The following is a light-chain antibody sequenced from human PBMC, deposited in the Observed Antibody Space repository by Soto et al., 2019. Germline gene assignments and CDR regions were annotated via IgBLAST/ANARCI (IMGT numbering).Light chain of an antibody. CDR3: AAWDGSLNGVL. CDR2: SNN. Sequence: QSVLTQPPSASGTPGQRVTISCFGSRSNIGTNTVNWYQQLPGTAPKVLIYSNNRRPSGVPDRFYGSRSGTSASLAISGLQSEDEAVYYCAAWDGSLNGVLFGGGTKVTVL. V-gene: IGLV1-44*01. J-gene: IGLJ2*01. CDR1: RSNIGTNT.